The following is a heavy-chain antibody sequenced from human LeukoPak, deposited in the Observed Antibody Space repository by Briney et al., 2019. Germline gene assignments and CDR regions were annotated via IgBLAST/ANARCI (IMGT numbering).Heavy chain of an antibody. J-gene: IGHJ6*02. V-gene: IGHV3-7*01. CDR2: MNQDGSAK. CDR1: GFTCSDSW. D-gene: IGHD3-16*01. Sequence: GGSLRLSCAASGFTCSDSWMSWVRQAPGKGLEWVANMNQDGSAKGYVDSVKGRFTISRDNARNSLYLQMSSLRPEDTAVYYCATYTYWVAGDVWGQGTTVTVSS. CDR3: ATYTYWVAGDV.